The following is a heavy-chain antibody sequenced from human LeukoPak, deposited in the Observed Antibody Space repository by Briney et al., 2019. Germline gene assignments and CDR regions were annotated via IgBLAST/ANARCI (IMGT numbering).Heavy chain of an antibody. J-gene: IGHJ4*02. CDR2: ITWNSRSI. D-gene: IGHD1-7*01. CDR3: AKDTGTAPEGYYFEK. CDR1: GFTFNDYA. Sequence: GGSLRLSCAASGFTFNDYALHWVRQTPGKGLEWVSGITWNSRSIAYADSVKGRFTISRDNAKNSLYLQMNNLRPDDTALYFCAKDTGTAPEGYYFEKWGPGTLVTVSS. V-gene: IGHV3-9*01.